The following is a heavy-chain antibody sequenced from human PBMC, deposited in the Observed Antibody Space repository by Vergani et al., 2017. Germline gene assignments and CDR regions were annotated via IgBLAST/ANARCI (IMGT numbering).Heavy chain of an antibody. CDR3: TKGSRGYTGYFFDY. CDR1: GTSVSSTEYY. V-gene: IGHV4-30-4*01. Sequence: QMQLQEAGPGLVEPSQTLSLTCNVSGTSVSSTEYYWNWIRQSPGKGLEWIGNIYDSETTRYDPSLKSRLTISQDNSKNTLHLQMNSLRADDTAVYYCTKGSRGYTGYFFDYWGQGTLATVSS. J-gene: IGHJ4*02. D-gene: IGHD5-12*01. CDR2: IYDSETT.